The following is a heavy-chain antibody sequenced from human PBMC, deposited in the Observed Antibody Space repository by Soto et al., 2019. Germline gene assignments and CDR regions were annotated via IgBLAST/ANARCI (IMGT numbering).Heavy chain of an antibody. V-gene: IGHV4-59*11. J-gene: IGHJ5*02. D-gene: IGHD2-2*01. CDR2: IHYNGNT. Sequence: TSETLSLTCTVSGGSISGHYWSWIRQPPGKGLEWIGNIHYNGNTKYSPSLKSRVTISVDRSKNQFSLKLSSVTAADTAVYYCARVPDRWGQGTLVTVSS. CDR1: GGSISGHY. CDR3: ARVPDR.